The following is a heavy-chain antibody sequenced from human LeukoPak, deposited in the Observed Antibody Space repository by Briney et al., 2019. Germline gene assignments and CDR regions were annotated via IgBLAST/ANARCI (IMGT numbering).Heavy chain of an antibody. V-gene: IGHV3-23*01. J-gene: IGHJ3*02. Sequence: GGSLRLSCAASAFSFSTCAMHWLRQPPGQGLEWVSTISSNGGMTLYSPSVKGRFSISRDNFQSISYSQMSSLRSEDKAVYYCAGDSDVEPRNGFDIWGQGTMATVSS. CDR3: AGDSDVEPRNGFDI. CDR2: ISSNGGMT. D-gene: IGHD1-14*01. CDR1: AFSFSTCA.